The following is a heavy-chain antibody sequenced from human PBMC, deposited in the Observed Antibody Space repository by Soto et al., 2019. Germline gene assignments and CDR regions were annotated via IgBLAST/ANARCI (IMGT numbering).Heavy chain of an antibody. CDR3: ARRYGVGFDY. V-gene: IGHV4-59*08. Sequence: QVQLQESGPGLVKPSETLSLTCTVSGGSIRSYYWSWIRQPPGKGLEWIGYIYYSGRTNYNPSLKSRVTISVDTSKNQFSLQLSSVTAAGTAVYYCARRYGVGFDYWGQGTLVTVSS. CDR1: GGSIRSYY. CDR2: IYYSGRT. J-gene: IGHJ4*02. D-gene: IGHD4-17*01.